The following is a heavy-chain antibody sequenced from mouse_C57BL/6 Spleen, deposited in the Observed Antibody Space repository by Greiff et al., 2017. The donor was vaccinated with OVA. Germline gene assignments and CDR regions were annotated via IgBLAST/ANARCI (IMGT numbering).Heavy chain of an antibody. CDR3: ARGDWDEAMDY. D-gene: IGHD4-1*01. J-gene: IGHJ4*01. CDR2: IYPGDGDT. Sequence: VMLVESGPELVKPGASVKISCKASGNAFSSSWLNWVKQRPGKGLVWSGRIYPGDGDTNYNGKFKGKATLTADKSSSTAYMQLSSLTSEDSAVYFCARGDWDEAMDYWGQGTSVTVSS. V-gene: IGHV1-82*01. CDR1: GNAFSSSW.